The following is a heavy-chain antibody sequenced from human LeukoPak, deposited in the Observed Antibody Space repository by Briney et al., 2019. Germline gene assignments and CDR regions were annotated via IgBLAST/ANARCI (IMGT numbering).Heavy chain of an antibody. V-gene: IGHV4-30-2*01. CDR1: GDSISRGGSP. CDR3: ARVEDGSGTDWDNWFDA. D-gene: IGHD3-10*01. CDR2: IYHSEST. J-gene: IGHJ5*02. Sequence: SETLSLTCAVSGDSISRGGSPWSWIRQPPGKGLEWIGSIYHSESTYYNPSLKSRVTISVDRSKNQFTLKLSSMTAADTAVYYCARVEDGSGTDWDNWFDAWGQGTLVTVSS.